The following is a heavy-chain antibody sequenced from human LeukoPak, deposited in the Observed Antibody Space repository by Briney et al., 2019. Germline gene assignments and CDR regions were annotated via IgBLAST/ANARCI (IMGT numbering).Heavy chain of an antibody. D-gene: IGHD6-19*01. CDR1: GFTFSSPS. CDR3: AKHSSGWYSYYFDY. V-gene: IGHV3-21*04. J-gene: IGHJ4*02. Sequence: GGSLRLSCAASGFTFSSPSMHWVRQAPGKGLEWVSSISSSSSYIYYADSVKGRFTISRDNAKNTLDLQMNSLRAEDTAGYYCAKHSSGWYSYYFDYWGQGTLVTVSS. CDR2: ISSSSSYI.